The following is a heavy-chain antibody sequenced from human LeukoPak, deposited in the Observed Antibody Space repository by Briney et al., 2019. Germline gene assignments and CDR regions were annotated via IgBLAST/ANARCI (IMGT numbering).Heavy chain of an antibody. V-gene: IGHV4-31*03. J-gene: IGHJ4*02. CDR3: ARGNWNSLDY. D-gene: IGHD1-7*01. Sequence: SQTLSLTCTVSSGSISSGGYYWSWIRQHPGKGLEWIGYIYYSGSTYYNPSLKSRVTISVDTSKNQFSLKLSSVTAADTAVYYCARGNWNSLDYWGQGTLVTVSS. CDR2: IYYSGST. CDR1: SGSISSGGYY.